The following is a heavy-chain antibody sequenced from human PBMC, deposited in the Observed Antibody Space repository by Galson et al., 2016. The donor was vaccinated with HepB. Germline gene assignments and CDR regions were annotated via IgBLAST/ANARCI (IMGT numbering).Heavy chain of an antibody. CDR3: ASPRRWPQYYYGRDV. Sequence: SLRLSCAASGFTFSTYAMHWVRQAPGKGLEWVAVISYDGSHKHYRDSVKSRFTISRDNSKNTLYLQMNSLRREDTAVYYCASPRRWPQYYYGRDVWGQGTTVTVSS. D-gene: IGHD5-24*01. J-gene: IGHJ6*02. V-gene: IGHV3-30-3*01. CDR2: ISYDGSHK. CDR1: GFTFSTYA.